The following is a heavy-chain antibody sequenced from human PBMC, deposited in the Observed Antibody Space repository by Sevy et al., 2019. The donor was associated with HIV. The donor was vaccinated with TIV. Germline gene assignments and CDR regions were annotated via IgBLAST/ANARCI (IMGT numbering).Heavy chain of an antibody. V-gene: IGHV3-13*01. CDR1: GFTFSSYD. Sequence: GGSLTLSCAASGFTFSSYDMHWVRQATGKGLEWVSVIGTAGDTYYPGSVKGRFTISRENATNTLYLQMNSLRAGDTAVYYCARGIPGKDQLLVGMDVWGQGTTVTVSS. J-gene: IGHJ6*02. CDR3: ARGIPGKDQLLVGMDV. CDR2: IGTAGDT. D-gene: IGHD2-2*01.